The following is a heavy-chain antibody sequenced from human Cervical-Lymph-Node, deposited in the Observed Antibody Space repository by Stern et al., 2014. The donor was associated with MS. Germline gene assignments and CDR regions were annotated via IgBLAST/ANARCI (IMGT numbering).Heavy chain of an antibody. CDR3: ARRNRLSNWNPPYFDY. CDR1: GDSFTDYW. V-gene: IGHV5-51*01. Sequence: EVQLVQSGAEVKKPGESLKISCQISGDSFTDYWIAWVRQMPGKGLEWMGIIYPDDSDSRYSPSFQGQVTVSVDKSINTAYLHWSSLKASDTAMYYCARRNRLSNWNPPYFDYWGQGTLVTVSS. D-gene: IGHD1-20*01. CDR2: IYPDDSDS. J-gene: IGHJ4*02.